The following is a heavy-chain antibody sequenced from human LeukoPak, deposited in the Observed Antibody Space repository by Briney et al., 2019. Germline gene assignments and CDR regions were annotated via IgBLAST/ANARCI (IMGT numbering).Heavy chain of an antibody. Sequence: SGPTLVNPMETLTLTCTFSGFSLSTSGVGVGWIRQPPGKALEWLALINWDDDKRYSPSLKSRLTITKVTSTNQVVLVMTNMDPVDTGTYYCAHRRGGYNWNHGDFDYWGQGTLVTVSS. D-gene: IGHD1-14*01. CDR1: GFSLSTSGVG. CDR2: INWDDDK. CDR3: AHRRGGYNWNHGDFDY. V-gene: IGHV2-5*02. J-gene: IGHJ4*02.